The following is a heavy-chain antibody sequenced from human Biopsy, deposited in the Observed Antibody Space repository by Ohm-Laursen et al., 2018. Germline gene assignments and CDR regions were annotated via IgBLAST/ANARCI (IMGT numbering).Heavy chain of an antibody. CDR3: ARVKIWYPYCYFDH. J-gene: IGHJ2*01. Sequence: SLRLSCTASGFTFSDHSLSWIRQAPGKGLEWIADISSTSKTISYADSVKGRFTISRDNARESIYLQMSTLRAEGTAVYYCARVKIWYPYCYFDHWGRGTLVTVSS. CDR2: ISSTSKTI. D-gene: IGHD2-15*01. V-gene: IGHV3-11*01. CDR1: GFTFSDHS.